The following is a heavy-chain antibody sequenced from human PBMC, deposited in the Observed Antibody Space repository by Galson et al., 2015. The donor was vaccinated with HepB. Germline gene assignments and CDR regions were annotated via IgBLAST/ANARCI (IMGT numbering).Heavy chain of an antibody. V-gene: IGHV4-30-4*01. J-gene: IGHJ2*01. CDR2: IYYSGST. CDR3: ARLAPGIVVVTARNWYFDL. D-gene: IGHD2-21*02. Sequence: TLSLTCTVSGGSISSGDYYWSWIRQPPGKGLEWIGYIYYSGSTYYNPSLKSRVTISVDTSKNQFSLKLSSVTAADTAVYYCARLAPGIVVVTARNWYFDLWGRGTLVTVSS. CDR1: GGSISSGDYY.